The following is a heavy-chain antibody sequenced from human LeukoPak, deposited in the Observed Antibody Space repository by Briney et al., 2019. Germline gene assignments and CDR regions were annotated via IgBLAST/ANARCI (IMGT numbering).Heavy chain of an antibody. D-gene: IGHD3-22*01. CDR2: IYHSGST. J-gene: IGHJ6*03. CDR1: GYSIGSGYY. CDR3: ARVTGDSSGYYPGGDYYYYYYMDV. V-gene: IGHV4-38-2*02. Sequence: SETLSLTCTVSGYSIGSGYYWGWIRQPPGKGLEWIGSIYHSGSTYYNPSLKSRVTISVDTSKNQFSLKLSSVTAADTAVYYCARVTGDSSGYYPGGDYYYYYYMDVWGKGTTVTVSS.